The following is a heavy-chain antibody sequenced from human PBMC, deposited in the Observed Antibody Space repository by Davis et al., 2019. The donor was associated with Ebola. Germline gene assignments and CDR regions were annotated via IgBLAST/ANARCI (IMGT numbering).Heavy chain of an antibody. J-gene: IGHJ5*02. CDR2: IKYSGST. D-gene: IGHD2-2*01. CDR3: ASVAPAAGRFDP. Sequence: SETLSLTCAVYGGSFSDDYWTWVRQPPGKGLEWIGEIKYSGSTYYNPSLKSRVTISVDTSKNQFSLKLSSVTAADTAVYYCASVAPAAGRFDPWGQGTLVTVSS. CDR1: GGSFSDDY. V-gene: IGHV4-34*01.